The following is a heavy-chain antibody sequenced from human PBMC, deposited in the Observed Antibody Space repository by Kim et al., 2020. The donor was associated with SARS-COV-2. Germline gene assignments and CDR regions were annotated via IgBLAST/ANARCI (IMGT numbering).Heavy chain of an antibody. CDR3: ARTSGYSYGVYYSGMDV. D-gene: IGHD5-18*01. CDR1: GGSISSYY. Sequence: SETLSLTCTVSGGSISSYYWSWIRQPPGKGLEWIGYIYYSGSTNYNPSLKSRVTISVDTSKNQFSLKLSSVTAADTAVYYCARTSGYSYGVYYSGMDVWG. CDR2: IYYSGST. J-gene: IGHJ6*01. V-gene: IGHV4-59*01.